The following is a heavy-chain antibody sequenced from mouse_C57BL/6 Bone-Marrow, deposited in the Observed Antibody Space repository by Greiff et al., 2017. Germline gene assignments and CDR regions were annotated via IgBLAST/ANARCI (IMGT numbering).Heavy chain of an antibody. J-gene: IGHJ1*03. CDR3: ARHEAHYYGSSYWYFDV. CDR2: FYPGSGSI. Sequence: QVQLQQSGAELVKPGASVKLSCKASGYTFTEYTIHWVKQRSGQGLEWIGWFYPGSGSIKYNEKFKDKATLTADKSSSTVYMELSRLTSEDSAVYFCARHEAHYYGSSYWYFDVWGTGTTVTVSS. D-gene: IGHD1-1*01. CDR1: GYTFTEYT. V-gene: IGHV1-62-2*01.